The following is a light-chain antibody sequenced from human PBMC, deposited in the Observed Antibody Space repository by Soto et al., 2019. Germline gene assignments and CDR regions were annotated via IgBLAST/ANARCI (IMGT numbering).Light chain of an antibody. Sequence: QSALTQPDSLSGSPGQSITISCTGTSSDVGTYDYVSWYQQHPGKAPKLMIYDVGNRPSGVSNRFSGSKSGYTASLTISGLQAEDEADYYCSSYTISGTLCVFGTGTKVTVL. CDR2: DVG. J-gene: IGLJ1*01. CDR3: SSYTISGTLCV. CDR1: SSDVGTYDY. V-gene: IGLV2-14*01.